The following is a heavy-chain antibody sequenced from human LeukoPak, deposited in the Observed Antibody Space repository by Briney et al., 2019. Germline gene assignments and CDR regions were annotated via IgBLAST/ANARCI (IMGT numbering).Heavy chain of an antibody. CDR3: AAITMVRGWVFDY. CDR2: IYSGGST. J-gene: IGHJ4*02. D-gene: IGHD3-10*01. V-gene: IGHV3-66*01. Sequence: PGGSLRLSCAASGFTVSSNYMSWVRQAPGKGLEWVSVIYSGGSTYYADSVKGRFTISRDNSKNTLYLQMNSLGAEDTAVYYCAAITMVRGWVFDYWGQGTLVTVSS. CDR1: GFTVSSNY.